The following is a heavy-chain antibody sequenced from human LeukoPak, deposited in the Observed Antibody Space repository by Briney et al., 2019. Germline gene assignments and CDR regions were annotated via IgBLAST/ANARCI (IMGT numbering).Heavy chain of an antibody. J-gene: IGHJ3*02. CDR2: ISAYNGNT. Sequence: GASVKVSCKASGYTFTSYGISWVRQAPGQGLEWMGWISAYNGNTNYAQKLQGRVTMTTDTSTSTAYMELRSLRSDDTAVYYCARGRELWSIGHDAFDIWGQGTMVTVSS. V-gene: IGHV1-18*01. D-gene: IGHD5-18*01. CDR1: GYTFTSYG. CDR3: ARGRELWSIGHDAFDI.